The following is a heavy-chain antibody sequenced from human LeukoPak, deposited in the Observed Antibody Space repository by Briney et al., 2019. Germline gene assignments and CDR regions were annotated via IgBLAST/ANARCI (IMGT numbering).Heavy chain of an antibody. D-gene: IGHD1-26*01. CDR1: GGSFSDYY. CDR3: ARDLGMGATALFDY. J-gene: IGHJ4*02. V-gene: IGHV4-34*01. Sequence: SETLSLTCAVYGGSFSDYYWSWIRQPPGKGLEWIGDTYDSGSTNYNSSLKSRVTISLDTSKNQFSLKLSSVTAADTAVYYCARDLGMGATALFDYWGQGTLVTVSS. CDR2: TYDSGST.